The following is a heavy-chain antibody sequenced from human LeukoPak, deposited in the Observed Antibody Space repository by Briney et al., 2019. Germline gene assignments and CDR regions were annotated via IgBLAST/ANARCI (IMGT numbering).Heavy chain of an antibody. CDR2: ISGSSGST. J-gene: IGHJ4*02. CDR1: GFTFSSYA. Sequence: GGSLRLSCAASGFTFSSYAMSWVRQAPGKGLEWVSGISGSSGSTYYADSVKGRFTISRDNSENTLYLQMNSLKAEDTAVYYCAKRGSGWYEFDYWGQGTLVTVSS. CDR3: AKRGSGWYEFDY. V-gene: IGHV3-23*01. D-gene: IGHD6-19*01.